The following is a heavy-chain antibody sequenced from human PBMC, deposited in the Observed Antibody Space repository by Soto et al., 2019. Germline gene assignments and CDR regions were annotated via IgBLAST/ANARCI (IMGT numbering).Heavy chain of an antibody. CDR1: EFTFSSYA. D-gene: IGHD3-16*01. CDR2: ITGSGSTT. Sequence: EVQLMESGGGLVQPGGSLRLSCAASEFTFSSYAMSWVRQAPGKGLEWVSVITGSGSTTYYADSVKGRFTISRDNSKNTLYLQMNSLRAEDTALYYCARRGGALGYWGQGTLVTVSS. CDR3: ARRGGALGY. V-gene: IGHV3-23*01. J-gene: IGHJ4*02.